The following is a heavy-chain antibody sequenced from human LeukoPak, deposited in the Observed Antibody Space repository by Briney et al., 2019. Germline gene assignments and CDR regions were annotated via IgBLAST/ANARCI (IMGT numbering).Heavy chain of an antibody. V-gene: IGHV3-74*01. Sequence: PGGSLRVSCAASGFSLSSYYTYWVSDTPGKRAGWVSRIISVGSSTNYADSVKSRFTISRDNAKNTLSLQMNSLRAEDTAVFYCAREDRVDNSPGTFDIWGQGTMVIVSS. CDR1: GFSLSSYY. D-gene: IGHD1-1*01. J-gene: IGHJ3*02. CDR3: AREDRVDNSPGTFDI. CDR2: IISVGSST.